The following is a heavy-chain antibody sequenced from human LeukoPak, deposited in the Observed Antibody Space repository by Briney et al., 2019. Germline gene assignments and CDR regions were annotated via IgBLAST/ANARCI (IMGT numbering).Heavy chain of an antibody. Sequence: SETLSLTCIVSGDSISNNNYYWAWIRQPPGKGLEWIGSIHYGGSTFYNPSLKSRITISVDTSKNQFSLRLRPVTAADTAIYYCARRRIVATIDYWGQGTLVTVSS. CDR2: IHYGGST. CDR3: ARRRIVATIDY. V-gene: IGHV4-39*01. J-gene: IGHJ4*02. D-gene: IGHD5-12*01. CDR1: GDSISNNNYY.